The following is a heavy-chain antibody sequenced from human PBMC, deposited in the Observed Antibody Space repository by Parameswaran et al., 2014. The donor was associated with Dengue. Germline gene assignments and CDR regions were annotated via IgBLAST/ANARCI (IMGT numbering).Heavy chain of an antibody. CDR3: ARGRVLGDIVEVPAAKGDY. D-gene: IGHD2-2*01. V-gene: IGHV4-34*01. J-gene: IGHJ4*02. CDR2: INHGGST. Sequence: WIRQPPGKGLEWIGEINHGGSTNYNPSFKSRVTISVDTSKNQFSLKLSSVTAADTAVYYCARGRVLGDIVEVPAAKGDYWGQGTLVTVSS.